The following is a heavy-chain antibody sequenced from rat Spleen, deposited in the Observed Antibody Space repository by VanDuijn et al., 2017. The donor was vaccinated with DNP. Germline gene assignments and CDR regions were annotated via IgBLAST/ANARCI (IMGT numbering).Heavy chain of an antibody. D-gene: IGHD1-11*01. Sequence: EVQLVESGGGLVQPGRSLKLSCVASGFTFSDYYMAWVRQAPTKGLEWVAYISTSGGSTYYRDSVKGRFTVSRDNTKSSLYLQMDSLRSEDTATYYCARPNYGGYEGWFAYWGQGTLVTVSS. CDR1: GFTFSDYY. J-gene: IGHJ3*01. CDR2: ISTSGGST. V-gene: IGHV5-25*01. CDR3: ARPNYGGYEGWFAY.